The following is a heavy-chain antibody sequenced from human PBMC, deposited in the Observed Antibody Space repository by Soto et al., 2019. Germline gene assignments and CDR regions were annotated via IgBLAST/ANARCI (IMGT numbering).Heavy chain of an antibody. CDR1: GFIFSSYA. Sequence: VGSLRLSGAASGFIFSSYAMTWVRQAPGKGLEWVSTIRGSDGSTYYADSVKGRFSISRDNSRSTLYLQMNSLRAEDTAVYYCAKYSDSSGDYYYGLDVWGQGTTVTVSS. J-gene: IGHJ6*02. D-gene: IGHD6-6*01. V-gene: IGHV3-23*01. CDR3: AKYSDSSGDYYYGLDV. CDR2: IRGSDGST.